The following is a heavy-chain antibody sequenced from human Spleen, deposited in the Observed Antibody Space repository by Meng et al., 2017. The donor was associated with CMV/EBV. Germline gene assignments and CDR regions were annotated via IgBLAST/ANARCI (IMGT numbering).Heavy chain of an antibody. V-gene: IGHV3-30-3*01. CDR1: GFTFSSYA. J-gene: IGHJ4*02. CDR2: ISYDGSNK. D-gene: IGHD3-3*01. CDR3: ARAFYDFWSGIGY. Sequence: GESLKISCAASGFTFSSYAMHWVRQAPGKGLEWVAVISYDGSNKYYADSVKGRFTISRDNANRALYLQMDSLRVEDTAVYYCARAFYDFWSGIGYWGQGVMVTVSS.